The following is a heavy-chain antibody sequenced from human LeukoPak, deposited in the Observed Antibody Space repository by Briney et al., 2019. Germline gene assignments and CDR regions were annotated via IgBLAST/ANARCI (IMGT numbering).Heavy chain of an antibody. D-gene: IGHD5-12*01. CDR3: ARDRRGYDYPY. V-gene: IGHV3-30*04. CDR2: ISYDGSNK. CDR1: GFTFSSYA. Sequence: GGSLRLSCAASGFTFSSYAMHWVRQAPGKGLEWVAVISYDGSNKYYADSVKGRFTISRDNAKNSLYLQMNSLRAEDTAVYYCARDRRGYDYPYWGQGTLVTVSS. J-gene: IGHJ4*02.